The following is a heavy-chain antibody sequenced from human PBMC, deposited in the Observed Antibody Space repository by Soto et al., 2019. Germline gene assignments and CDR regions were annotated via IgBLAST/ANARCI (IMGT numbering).Heavy chain of an antibody. J-gene: IGHJ4*02. D-gene: IGHD2-21*02. CDR2: IKHDGSEK. CDR3: GSDLGTCGGDCSLDY. CDR1: GFIFTRYW. Sequence: EVQLVESGGGLVQPGGSLRLSCAASGFIFTRYWMTWVRQAPGKGLEWVANIKHDGSEKYYVDSVKGRFAISRDNAQNAVYLQLNSLRAEDTAVDYCGSDLGTCGGDCSLDYWGQGTLVTVSS. V-gene: IGHV3-7*04.